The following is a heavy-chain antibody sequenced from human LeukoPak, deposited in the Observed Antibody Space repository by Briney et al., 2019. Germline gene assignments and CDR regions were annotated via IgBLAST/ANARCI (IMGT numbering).Heavy chain of an antibody. CDR3: AKDPPYDFWSGYPD. CDR1: GFTFSSYA. V-gene: IGHV3-23*01. J-gene: IGHJ4*02. Sequence: GGSLRLSCAASGFTFSSYAINWVRQAPGKGLEWVSAISGSGGSTYYADSVKGRFTISRDNSKNTLYLQLNSLRAEDTAVYYCAKDPPYDFWSGYPDWGQGTLVTVSS. D-gene: IGHD3-3*01. CDR2: ISGSGGST.